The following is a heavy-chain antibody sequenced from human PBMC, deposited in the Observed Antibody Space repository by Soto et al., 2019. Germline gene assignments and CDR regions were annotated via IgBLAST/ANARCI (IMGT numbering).Heavy chain of an antibody. CDR3: ARGRYGDY. V-gene: IGHV1-18*01. J-gene: IGHJ4*02. CDR2: ISAHNGNT. Sequence: QVHLVQSGAEVKKHGASVKVSCKGSGYGFTTYGITWVREVPGQGLEWMAWISAHNGNTNYAQKLQGRVTVTRDTSTSTAYMELRSLRSDDTAVYYCARGRYGDYWGQGALVTVSS. CDR1: GYGFTTYG. D-gene: IGHD1-1*01.